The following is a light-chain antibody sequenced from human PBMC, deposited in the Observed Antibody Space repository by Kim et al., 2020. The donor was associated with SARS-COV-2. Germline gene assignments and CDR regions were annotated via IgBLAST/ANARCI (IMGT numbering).Light chain of an antibody. Sequence: SPGERAPLSCRASQSVRSNFLTWYQQRPGQAPRLLIYGASNRATGIPDRFIGSGSGTDFILTISRLEPEDFAVYYCQQYGTSPLTFGGGTKVDIK. CDR2: GAS. V-gene: IGKV3-20*01. CDR3: QQYGTSPLT. CDR1: QSVRSNF. J-gene: IGKJ4*01.